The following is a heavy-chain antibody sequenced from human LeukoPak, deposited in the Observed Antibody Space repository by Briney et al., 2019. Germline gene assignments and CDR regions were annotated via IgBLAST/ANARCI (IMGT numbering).Heavy chain of an antibody. CDR1: GFTVSSTY. V-gene: IGHV3-66*01. CDR3: AKEPTSRGSGRGYFDL. CDR2: VYSGDYT. Sequence: GGSLRLSCAASGFTVSSTYMSWVRQAPGKGLEWVSIVYSGDYTSYADSVKGRFTIFRDNSKNSLHLQMNSLRAEDTAVYYCAKEPTSRGSGRGYFDLWGRGTLVTVPS. D-gene: IGHD6-19*01. J-gene: IGHJ2*01.